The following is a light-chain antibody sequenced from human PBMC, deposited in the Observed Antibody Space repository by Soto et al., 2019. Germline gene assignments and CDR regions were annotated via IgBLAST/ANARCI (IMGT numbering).Light chain of an antibody. CDR1: SSDVGGHNY. J-gene: IGLJ2*01. CDR2: DVS. Sequence: QSARAQPASVSGSPGQSITISCTGTSSDVGGHNYVSWYQQHPGKAPKLMIYDVSNRPSGVSNRFSGSKSGNTASLTISGRQAEDEADYYCRSYTRSSTLVFGGGTKLTVL. V-gene: IGLV2-14*01. CDR3: RSYTRSSTLV.